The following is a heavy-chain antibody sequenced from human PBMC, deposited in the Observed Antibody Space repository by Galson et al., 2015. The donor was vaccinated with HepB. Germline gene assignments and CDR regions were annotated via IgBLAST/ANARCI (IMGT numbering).Heavy chain of an antibody. CDR3: VKDQDDIFSPFYGLDV. Sequence: SLRLSCAASGVTFSSYAMGWVRQAPGKGLQWVSGITGSGDRTHYADYVMGRFTISRDNSKNILFLRMSSLSAEDTAIYYCVKDQDDIFSPFYGLDVWGQGTTVTVAS. CDR1: GVTFSSYA. D-gene: IGHD3-9*01. J-gene: IGHJ6*02. CDR2: ITGSGDRT. V-gene: IGHV3-23*01.